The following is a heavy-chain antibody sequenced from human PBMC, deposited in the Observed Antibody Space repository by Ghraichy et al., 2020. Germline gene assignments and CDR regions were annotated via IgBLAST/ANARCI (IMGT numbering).Heavy chain of an antibody. Sequence: GGSLRLSCAASGFTFSTYAISWVRQAPGKGLEWVSGISGSGGRTYYADSVKGRFTISRDNSKNTLYLHLNSLRAEDTAVYYCVRSHDNSSARYYGMDFCGQGTMVTVSS. CDR3: VRSHDNSSARYYGMDF. CDR1: GFTFSTYA. D-gene: IGHD6-6*01. J-gene: IGHJ6*02. CDR2: ISGSGGRT. V-gene: IGHV3-23*01.